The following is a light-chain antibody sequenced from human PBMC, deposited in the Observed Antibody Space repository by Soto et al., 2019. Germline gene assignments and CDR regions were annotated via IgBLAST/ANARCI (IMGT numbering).Light chain of an antibody. V-gene: IGKV1-5*01. CDR2: DAS. CDR3: QQYNSYAGT. CDR1: QSISSW. Sequence: DIQMTQSPSTLSASVGDRVTITCRASQSISSWLAWYQQKPGKAPKLLIYDASNLESGVPSRFSGSGSGTEFTLTISSLQPDDFATYYCQQYNSYAGTCGQGTKV. J-gene: IGKJ1*01.